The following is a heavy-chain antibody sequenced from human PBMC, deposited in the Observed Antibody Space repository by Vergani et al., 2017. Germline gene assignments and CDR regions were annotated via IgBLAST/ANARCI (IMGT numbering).Heavy chain of an antibody. Sequence: QVQLQESGPGLVKTSETLSLTCTVSGGSISSYYWSWIRQPPGKGLEWIGYSYYSGSTNYNPSLKSRVTITVDTTKNQFSLKLSSVTAADTAVYYCASDLNSSSRGAYYYYGMDVWGQGTTVTVSS. CDR3: ASDLNSSSRGAYYYYGMDV. J-gene: IGHJ6*02. CDR2: SYYSGST. CDR1: GGSISSYY. V-gene: IGHV4-59*01. D-gene: IGHD6-13*01.